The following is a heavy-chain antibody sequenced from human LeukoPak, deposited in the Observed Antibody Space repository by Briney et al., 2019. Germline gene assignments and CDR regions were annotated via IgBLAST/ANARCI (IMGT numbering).Heavy chain of an antibody. Sequence: ASVKVSCKASGYTFTGYYMHWVRQAPGQGLEWMGWINPNSGGTNYAQKFQGRVTMTRDTSISTAYMELSRLRSDDTAVYYCARVHNAFIYGSGSYYYYFDYWGQGTLVTVSS. J-gene: IGHJ4*02. CDR2: INPNSGGT. D-gene: IGHD3-10*01. CDR3: ARVHNAFIYGSGSYYYYFDY. CDR1: GYTFTGYY. V-gene: IGHV1-2*02.